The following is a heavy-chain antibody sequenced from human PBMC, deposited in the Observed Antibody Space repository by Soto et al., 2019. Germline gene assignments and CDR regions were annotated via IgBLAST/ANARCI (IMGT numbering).Heavy chain of an antibody. V-gene: IGHV4-34*01. CDR1: GGSFSGYY. CDR3: ARGGVGYDFWSGYSQYYYYGMDV. Sequence: SETLSLTCAVYGGSFSGYYWSWIRQPPGKGLEWIGEINHSGSTNYNPSLKSRVTISVDTSKNQFSLKLSSVTAADTAVYYCARGGVGYDFWSGYSQYYYYGMDVWGQGTTVTVSS. D-gene: IGHD3-3*01. CDR2: INHSGST. J-gene: IGHJ6*02.